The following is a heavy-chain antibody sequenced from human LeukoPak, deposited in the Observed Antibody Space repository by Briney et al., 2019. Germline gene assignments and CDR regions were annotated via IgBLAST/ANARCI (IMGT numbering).Heavy chain of an antibody. Sequence: SETLSLTCTVSGGSISSSSYYWGWIRQPPGKGLEWIGSISYSGTTYYNPSLKSRVTISVDTSKNQFSLKLNPVTAADTAVYYCARQRYYYGSGSYRPLDYWGQGTLVTVSS. CDR2: ISYSGTT. CDR1: GGSISSSSYY. CDR3: ARQRYYYGSGSYRPLDY. D-gene: IGHD3-10*01. V-gene: IGHV4-39*01. J-gene: IGHJ4*02.